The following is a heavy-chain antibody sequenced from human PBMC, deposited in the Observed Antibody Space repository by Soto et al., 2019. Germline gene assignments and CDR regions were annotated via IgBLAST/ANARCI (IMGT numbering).Heavy chain of an antibody. CDR2: IIPIFGTA. CDR1: GGPLSSYA. CDR3: ARGDRRVVATAADYYYYGMDV. Sequence: VKVSCKASGGPLSSYAIIWVRQSPGQGLEWMGGIIPIFGTANYAQKFQCRVTITADESTSTAYMELSSLRSEDTAVYHCARGDRRVVATAADYYYYGMDVCGQRTTVTVSS. V-gene: IGHV1-69*01. J-gene: IGHJ6*02. D-gene: IGHD2-21*02.